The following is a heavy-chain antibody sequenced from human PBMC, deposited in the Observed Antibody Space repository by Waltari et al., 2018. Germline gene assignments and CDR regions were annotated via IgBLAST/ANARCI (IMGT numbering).Heavy chain of an antibody. CDR1: GYTFTDYY. CDR3: AKVSKTTTGPGT. V-gene: IGHV1-2*02. D-gene: IGHD1-1*01. CDR2: INLNSGAA. J-gene: IGHJ5*02. Sequence: QVHLVQSGAEVKKPGASVKVSCKASGYTFTDYYIHWVRQAPGQGLECMGWINLNSGAANYAQSFQGRVTLTRGTSINTVYMELSRLRSDDTAVYYCAKVSKTTTGPGTWGQGTLITVSS.